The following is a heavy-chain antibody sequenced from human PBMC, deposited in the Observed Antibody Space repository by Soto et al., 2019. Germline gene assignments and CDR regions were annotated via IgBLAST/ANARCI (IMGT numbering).Heavy chain of an antibody. CDR1: GGTFSSYT. Sequence: QVQLVQSGAEVKKPGSSVKVSCKASGGTFSSYTISWVRQAPGQGLEWMGRIIPILGIANYAQKFQGRVTITAEKTTSTAYMGLSSLRSEDTAVYYCARGNGRWSNKADAFDIWGQGTMVTVSS. V-gene: IGHV1-69*02. J-gene: IGHJ3*02. CDR2: IIPILGIA. CDR3: ARGNGRWSNKADAFDI. D-gene: IGHD2-15*01.